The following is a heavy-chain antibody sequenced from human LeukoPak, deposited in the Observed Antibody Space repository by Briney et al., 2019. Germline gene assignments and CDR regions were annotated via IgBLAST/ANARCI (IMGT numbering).Heavy chain of an antibody. CDR2: ISGSGGTT. V-gene: IGHV3-23*01. Sequence: NPGGSLRLSCAASGFTFSDYAVHRVRQAPGKGLEWVSVISGSGGTTYYADSVKGRFTISRDNSKKTLYLQMNSLRAEDTAVYYCAKDTTIIVVPAYGMDVWGQGTTVTVSS. J-gene: IGHJ6*02. CDR1: GFTFSDYA. D-gene: IGHD2-2*01. CDR3: AKDTTIIVVPAYGMDV.